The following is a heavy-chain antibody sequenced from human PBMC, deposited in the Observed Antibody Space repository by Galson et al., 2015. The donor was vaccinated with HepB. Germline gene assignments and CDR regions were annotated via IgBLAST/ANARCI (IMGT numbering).Heavy chain of an antibody. CDR3: ARGLRVQGNTYFFDY. D-gene: IGHD3-10*01. Sequence: SVKVSCKASGYTFTSYEVNWVRQATGQGLEWMGWMNPYTDNTAYAQNFQGRITMTGDTSIDTAYMTLSSLTSEGTAIYYCARGLRVQGNTYFFDYWGQGTLVTVSS. V-gene: IGHV1-8*01. CDR2: MNPYTDNT. CDR1: GYTFTSYE. J-gene: IGHJ4*02.